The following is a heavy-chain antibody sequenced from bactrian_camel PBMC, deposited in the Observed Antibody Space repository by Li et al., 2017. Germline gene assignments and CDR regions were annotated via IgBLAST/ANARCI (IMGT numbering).Heavy chain of an antibody. D-gene: IGHD2*01. CDR3: AARGPYCYTKLSVRDFTY. V-gene: IGHV3S40*01. Sequence: VQLVESGGDTVQPGGSLRLTCEASGDALYRNRLGWFRQSPGKEREGVARIATGSGNTYYADSVKGRFTISQDNAKNTVYLQMNSLKPEDTAMYYCAARGPYCYTKLSVRDFTYWGQGTQVTVS. J-gene: IGHJ6*01. CDR2: IATGSGNT. CDR1: GDALYRNR.